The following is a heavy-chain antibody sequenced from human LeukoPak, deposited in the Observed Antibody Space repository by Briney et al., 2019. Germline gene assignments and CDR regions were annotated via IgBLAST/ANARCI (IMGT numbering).Heavy chain of an antibody. CDR2: IYHSGST. CDR1: GYSISSGYY. D-gene: IGHD5-12*01. CDR3: ARVGYGGYGVLDY. Sequence: SETLSLTCTVSGYSISSGYYWGWIRPPPGEGLEWIGSIYHSGSTYYNPSLKRRVTISEDTSKKQVSLKLSSVTAADTAVYYCARVGYGGYGVLDYWGQGTLVTISS. V-gene: IGHV4-38-2*02. J-gene: IGHJ4*02.